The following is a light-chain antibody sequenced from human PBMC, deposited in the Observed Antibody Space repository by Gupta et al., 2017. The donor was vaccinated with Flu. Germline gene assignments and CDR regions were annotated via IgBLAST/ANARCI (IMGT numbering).Light chain of an antibody. CDR3: QQYNTYSGT. CDR1: QSISNW. J-gene: IGKJ1*01. Sequence: DIQMTQSPSTLFASVGDRVTITCRASQSISNWLAWYQQKPGKAPNLLIYKASSLESGVPSRFSGSGSGTEFTLTISSLQPDDFATYYCQQYNTYSGTFGQWTKVEIK. CDR2: KAS. V-gene: IGKV1-5*03.